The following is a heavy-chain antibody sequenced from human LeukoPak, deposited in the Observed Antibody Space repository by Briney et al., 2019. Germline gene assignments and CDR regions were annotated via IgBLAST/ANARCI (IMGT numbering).Heavy chain of an antibody. CDR1: GYTFTSYA. V-gene: IGHV7-4-1*02. J-gene: IGHJ6*03. Sequence: GASVKVSCKASGYTFTSYAMNWVRQAPGQGLEWMGWINTNTGNPTYAQGFTGRFVFSLDTSVSTAYLQISSLKAEDTAVYYCARDTYNSGWYSYYYYMDVWGKGTTVTVSS. CDR3: ARDTYNSGWYSYYYYMDV. D-gene: IGHD6-19*01. CDR2: INTNTGNP.